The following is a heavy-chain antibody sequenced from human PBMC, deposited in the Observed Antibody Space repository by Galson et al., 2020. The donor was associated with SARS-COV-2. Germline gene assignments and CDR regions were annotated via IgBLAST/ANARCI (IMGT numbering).Heavy chain of an antibody. V-gene: IGHV4-4*02. CDR3: ARLAGGSNAFDI. Sequence: SETLSLTCAVSGGSISSSNWWSWVRQPPGKGLEWIGEIYYSGSTNYNPSLKSRVTISVDTSKNQFSLKLTSVTAADTAVYYCARLAGGSNAFDIWGQGTMVAVSS. D-gene: IGHD3-16*01. CDR2: IYYSGST. CDR1: GGSISSSNW. J-gene: IGHJ3*02.